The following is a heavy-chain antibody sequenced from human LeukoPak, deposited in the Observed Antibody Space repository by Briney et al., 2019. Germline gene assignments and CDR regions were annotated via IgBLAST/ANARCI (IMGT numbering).Heavy chain of an antibody. Sequence: PSGTLSLTCAVSGGSISSSNWWSWVRQPPGKGLEWIGEIYHSGSTNYNPSLKSRVTISVDKSKNQFSLKLSSVTAADTAVYYCARTYYYGSGSPYNWFDPWAREPWSPSPQ. CDR1: GGSISSSNW. J-gene: IGHJ5*02. V-gene: IGHV4-4*02. D-gene: IGHD3-10*01. CDR3: ARTYYYGSGSPYNWFDP. CDR2: IYHSGST.